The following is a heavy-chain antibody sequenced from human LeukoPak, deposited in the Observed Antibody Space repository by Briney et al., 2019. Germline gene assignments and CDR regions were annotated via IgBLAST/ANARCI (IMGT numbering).Heavy chain of an antibody. CDR2: IYTSGST. V-gene: IGHV4-4*07. CDR3: ARDPGLPYEDYYYMDV. D-gene: IGHD5-12*01. Sequence: SETLSLTCTVSGGSISSYYWSWIRQPAGKGLEWIGHIYTSGSTNYNPSLKSRVTMSVDTSKNQFSLKLSSVTAADTAVYYCARDPGLPYEDYYYMDVWGKGTTVTVSS. J-gene: IGHJ6*03. CDR1: GGSISSYY.